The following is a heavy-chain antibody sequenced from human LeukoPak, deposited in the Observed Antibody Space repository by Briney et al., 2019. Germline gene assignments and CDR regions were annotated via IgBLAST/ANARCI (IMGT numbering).Heavy chain of an antibody. V-gene: IGHV3-33*01. CDR1: AFIFSNYA. J-gene: IGHJ3*02. D-gene: IGHD1-26*01. CDR3: ARELIVGGNSWGAFDI. Sequence: GGSLRLSCAASAFIFSNYAMHWVRQAPGKGLEWVAVISYDGRNKYYADSVKGRFTISRDNSKNTLYVQMNSLRSEDTAMYYCARELIVGGNSWGAFDIWGQGTMVTVSS. CDR2: ISYDGRNK.